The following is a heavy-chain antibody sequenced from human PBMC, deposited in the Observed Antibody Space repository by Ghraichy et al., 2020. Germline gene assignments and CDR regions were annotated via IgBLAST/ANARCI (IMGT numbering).Heavy chain of an antibody. V-gene: IGHV4-30-2*01. Sequence: SETLSLTCAVSGGSISSGGYSWSWIRQPPGKGLEWIGYIYHSGSTYYNPSLKSRVTISVDRSKNQFSLKLSPVTAADTAVYYCARYSRDRYYYYYMDVWGKGTTVTVSS. CDR1: GGSISSGGYS. J-gene: IGHJ6*03. CDR2: IYHSGST. CDR3: ARYSRDRYYYYYMDV. D-gene: IGHD2-15*01.